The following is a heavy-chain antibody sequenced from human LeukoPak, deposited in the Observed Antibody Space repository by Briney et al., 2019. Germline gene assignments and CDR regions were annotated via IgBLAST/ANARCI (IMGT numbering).Heavy chain of an antibody. D-gene: IGHD5-12*01. CDR1: GFTFSSYA. Sequence: GGPLRLSCAASGFTFSSYAMSWVRQAPGKGLEWVSAISGSGGSTYYADSVKVRFTISRDNSKNTLYLQMNSLRAEDTAVDYCARLGGGGYDSVDYWGQGTLVTVSS. CDR2: ISGSGGST. V-gene: IGHV3-23*01. J-gene: IGHJ4*02. CDR3: ARLGGGGYDSVDY.